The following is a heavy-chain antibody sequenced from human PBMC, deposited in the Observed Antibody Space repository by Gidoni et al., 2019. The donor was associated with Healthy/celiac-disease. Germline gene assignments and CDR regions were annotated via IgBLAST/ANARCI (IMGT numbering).Heavy chain of an antibody. D-gene: IGHD1-26*01. CDR2: IWYDGSNK. CDR1: GFTFSSYG. Sequence: QVQLVESGGGVVQHGRSLRLSCAASGFTFSSYGMHWVRQAPGKGLAWVAVIWYDGSNKYYADSVKGRFTISRDNSKNTLYLQMNSLRAEDTAVYYCAREVGAVDYWGQGTLVTVSS. CDR3: AREVGAVDY. V-gene: IGHV3-33*01. J-gene: IGHJ4*02.